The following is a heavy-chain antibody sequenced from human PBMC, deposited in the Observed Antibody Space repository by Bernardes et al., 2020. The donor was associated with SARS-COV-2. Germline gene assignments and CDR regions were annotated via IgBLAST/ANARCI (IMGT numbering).Heavy chain of an antibody. Sequence: TLSLTCTVSGGSISSGSYYWSWIRRPAGKGLEWIGRIYSSGNTNYSPSLKSRVTMSVDTSKNQFSLELSSVTAADTAVYYCARVGYYDNGARNGMDVWGQGTTVTGSS. CDR3: ARVGYYDNGARNGMDV. D-gene: IGHD3-22*01. J-gene: IGHJ6*02. CDR1: GGSISSGSYY. V-gene: IGHV4-61*02. CDR2: IYSSGNT.